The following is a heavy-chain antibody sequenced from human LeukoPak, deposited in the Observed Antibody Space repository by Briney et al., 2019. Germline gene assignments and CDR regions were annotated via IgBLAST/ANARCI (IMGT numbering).Heavy chain of an antibody. V-gene: IGHV3-21*01. D-gene: IGHD3-22*01. CDR2: ISSSSSSYI. Sequence: GGSLRLSCAASGFTFSSYGMNWVRQAPGKGLEWVSFISSSSSSYIYYADSVKGRFTISRDNAKNSLYLQMNSLRAEDTAVYYRARDLRSSGYYAFDYWGQGTLVTVSS. CDR3: ARDLRSSGYYAFDY. CDR1: GFTFSSYG. J-gene: IGHJ4*02.